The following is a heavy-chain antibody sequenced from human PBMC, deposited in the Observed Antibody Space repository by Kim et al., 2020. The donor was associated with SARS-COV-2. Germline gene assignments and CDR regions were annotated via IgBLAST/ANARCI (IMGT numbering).Heavy chain of an antibody. V-gene: IGHV3-33*06. CDR3: AKYGSISNMDV. CDR1: GFTFSSYG. CDR2: IWYDGSNK. J-gene: IGHJ6*02. Sequence: GGSLRLSCAASGFTFSSYGMHWVRQAPGKGLEWVAVIWYDGSNKYYADSVKGRFTISRDNSKNTLYLQTNSLTAEDTAVYYCAKYGSISNMDVWGQGTTVTVSS. D-gene: IGHD4-17*01.